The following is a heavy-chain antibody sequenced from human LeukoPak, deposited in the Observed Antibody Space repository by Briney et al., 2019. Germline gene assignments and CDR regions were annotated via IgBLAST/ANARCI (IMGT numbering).Heavy chain of an antibody. CDR3: ARGGGVIVSYYYYYMDA. CDR2: IYHSGST. J-gene: IGHJ6*03. CDR1: GGSISSGGYY. V-gene: IGHV4-30-2*01. Sequence: SETLSLTCTVSGGSISSGGYYWSWIRQPPGKGLEWIGYIYHSGSTYYNPSLKSRVTISVDRSKNQFSLKLSSVTAADTAVYYCARGGGVIVSYYYYYMDAWGKGTTVTVSS. D-gene: IGHD3-16*02.